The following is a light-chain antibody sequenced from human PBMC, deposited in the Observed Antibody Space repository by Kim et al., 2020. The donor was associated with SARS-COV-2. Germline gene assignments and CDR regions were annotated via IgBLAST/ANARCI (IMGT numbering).Light chain of an antibody. CDR3: QQYNNWPPFT. CDR1: QSVRNN. V-gene: IGKV3-15*01. Sequence: EIVMTQSPATLSVSPGERATLSRRASQSVRNNLAWYQQTPGQAPRLLIYGASTRATGIPARFSGSGSGTEFTLIISSLQSEDFAVYYCQQYNNWPPFTFGQGTKLEI. J-gene: IGKJ2*01. CDR2: GAS.